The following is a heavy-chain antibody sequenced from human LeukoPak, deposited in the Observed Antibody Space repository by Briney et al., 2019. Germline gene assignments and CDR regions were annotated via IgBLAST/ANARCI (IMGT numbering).Heavy chain of an antibody. D-gene: IGHD6-13*01. CDR1: GGSISSSSYY. CDR3: ARVSGYSSSRVTN. Sequence: SETLSLTCTVSGGSISSSSYYWGWIRQPPGKGLEWIGSIYYSGSTYYNPSLKSRVTISVDTSKNQFSLKLSSVTAADTAVYCCARVSGYSSSRVTNWGQGTLVTVSS. J-gene: IGHJ4*02. V-gene: IGHV4-39*07. CDR2: IYYSGST.